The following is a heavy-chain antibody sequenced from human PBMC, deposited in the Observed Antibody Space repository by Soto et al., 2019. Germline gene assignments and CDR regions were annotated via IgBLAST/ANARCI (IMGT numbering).Heavy chain of an antibody. D-gene: IGHD3-22*01. Sequence: RRLSCAASGFTFSSYAMSWVRQAPGKGLEWVSAISGSGGSTYYADSVKGRFTISRDNSKNTLYLQMNSLRAEDTAVYYCAKGPRVTMIVVVITADYYGMDVWGQGTTVTVSS. J-gene: IGHJ6*02. CDR1: GFTFSSYA. CDR2: ISGSGGST. CDR3: AKGPRVTMIVVVITADYYGMDV. V-gene: IGHV3-23*01.